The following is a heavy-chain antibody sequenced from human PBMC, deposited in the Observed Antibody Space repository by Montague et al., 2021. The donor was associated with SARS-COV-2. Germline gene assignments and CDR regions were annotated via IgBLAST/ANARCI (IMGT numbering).Heavy chain of an antibody. CDR1: GGSISSSCYY. D-gene: IGHD6-6*01. V-gene: IGHV4-39*01. J-gene: IGHJ4*02. CDR2: LYYSGTS. Sequence: SETLSLTCTVSGGSISSSCYYWGRIRHPPGQGSESISSLYYSGTSFYYLTLRIRITMSIDTTQNQFSLALGTVTAADTAVYYCTRGPVCVAARLRCYFDQWGQGTLVTVPS. CDR3: TRGPVCVAARLRCYFDQ.